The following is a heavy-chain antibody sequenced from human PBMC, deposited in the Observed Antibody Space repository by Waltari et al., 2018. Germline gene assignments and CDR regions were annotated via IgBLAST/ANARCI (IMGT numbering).Heavy chain of an antibody. V-gene: IGHV3-43*01. CDR2: ISWDCCST. J-gene: IGHJ6*02. Sequence: EVQLVESGGVVVQPGGSLRLSCAASGFTFDDYTMHWVRQAPGKGLEWVFLISWDCCSTYSADSVKGRFTISRDNSKTSLYLQMNSLRTEDTALYYCAKDLGATRYYYYGMDVWGQGTTVTVSS. CDR1: GFTFDDYT. D-gene: IGHD1-26*01. CDR3: AKDLGATRYYYYGMDV.